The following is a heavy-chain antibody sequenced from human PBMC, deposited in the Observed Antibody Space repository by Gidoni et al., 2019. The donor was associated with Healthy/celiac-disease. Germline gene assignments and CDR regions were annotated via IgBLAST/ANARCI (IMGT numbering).Heavy chain of an antibody. CDR1: GGSFGGYY. Sequence: QVQLQQWGAGLLKPPETLSLTCAVYGGSFGGYYWSWIRQPPGKGLEWIGEINHSGSTNYNPSLKSRVTISVDTSKNQFSLKLSSVTAADTAVYYCVTALSGYYPDYWGQGTLVTVSS. D-gene: IGHD3-3*01. V-gene: IGHV4-34*01. CDR3: VTALSGYYPDY. J-gene: IGHJ4*02. CDR2: INHSGST.